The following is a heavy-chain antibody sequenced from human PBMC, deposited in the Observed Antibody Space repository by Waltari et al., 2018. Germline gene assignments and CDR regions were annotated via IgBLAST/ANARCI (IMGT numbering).Heavy chain of an antibody. D-gene: IGHD3-16*01. Sequence: EVQLVESGGGLVQPGGSLRLSCAAPGFPFSRFWLSWVRQAPGKGLEWVANIYQDGTVTNYVDSVKGRFTTSRDNARNSLYLQMNSLRVDDTAVYYCVRDDDGGMGAVWGQGTTVTVSS. J-gene: IGHJ6*02. CDR1: GFPFSRFW. V-gene: IGHV3-7*01. CDR2: IYQDGTVT. CDR3: VRDDDGGMGAV.